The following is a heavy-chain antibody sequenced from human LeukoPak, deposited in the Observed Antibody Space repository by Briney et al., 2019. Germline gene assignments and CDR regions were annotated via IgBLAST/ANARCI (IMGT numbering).Heavy chain of an antibody. J-gene: IGHJ4*02. Sequence: SETLSLTCTVSGGSISSYYWSWIRQPAGKGLEWIGRIYNSGSTNYNPSLKSRVTMSVDTSKNQFSLKLSSVTAADTAVYYCARGTHTPYSSSAGGDCYFDYWGQGTLVTVSS. V-gene: IGHV4-4*07. CDR1: GGSISSYY. CDR2: IYNSGST. CDR3: ARGTHTPYSSSAGGDCYFDY. D-gene: IGHD6-6*01.